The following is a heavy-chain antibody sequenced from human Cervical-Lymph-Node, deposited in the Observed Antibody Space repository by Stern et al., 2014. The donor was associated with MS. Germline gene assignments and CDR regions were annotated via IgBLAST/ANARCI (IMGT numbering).Heavy chain of an antibody. CDR2: ISYYGSNK. CDR1: GFTFSSYA. J-gene: IGHJ6*02. V-gene: IGHV3-30*04. Sequence: MQLVESGGGVVQPGRSLRLSCAASGFTFSSYAMPWVRQAPGKGLEWVAVISYYGSNKYYADSVKGRFTISRDNSKNTLYLQMNSLRAEDTAVYYCARDRSYSYGGMYYYYGMDVWGQGTTVTVSS. D-gene: IGHD5-18*01. CDR3: ARDRSYSYGGMYYYYGMDV.